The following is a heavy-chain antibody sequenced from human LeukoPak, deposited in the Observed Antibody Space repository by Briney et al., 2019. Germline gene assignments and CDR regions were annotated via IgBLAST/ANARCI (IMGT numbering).Heavy chain of an antibody. V-gene: IGHV3-30*02. Sequence: GGSLRLSCAASGLAFSMFGMHCVRQAPGKGLEWVTFIRYDGSKKYFADSVKGRFTISRDNSKNTLYLQMNSLRAEDTALYYCAKDQGYCSSTDCYVSDSDYWGQGTLVTVSS. D-gene: IGHD2-2*01. J-gene: IGHJ4*02. CDR1: GLAFSMFG. CDR2: IRYDGSKK. CDR3: AKDQGYCSSTDCYVSDSDY.